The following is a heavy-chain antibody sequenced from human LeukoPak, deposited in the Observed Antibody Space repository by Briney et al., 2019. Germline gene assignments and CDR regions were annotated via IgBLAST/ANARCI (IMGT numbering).Heavy chain of an antibody. CDR3: ARGRGCQDY. J-gene: IGHJ4*02. CDR2: INPNSGGT. Sequence: ASVKVSCKASGGTFSSYAISWVRQAPGQGLEWMGWINPNSGGTNYAQKFQGRVTMTRDTSISTAYMELSRLRSDDTAVYYCARGRGCQDYWGQGTLVTVSS. D-gene: IGHD2-15*01. CDR1: GGTFSSYA. V-gene: IGHV1-2*02.